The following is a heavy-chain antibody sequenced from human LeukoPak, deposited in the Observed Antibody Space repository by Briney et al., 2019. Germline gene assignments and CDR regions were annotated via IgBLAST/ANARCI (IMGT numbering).Heavy chain of an antibody. CDR2: ISNSGRYT. V-gene: IGHV3-11*05. D-gene: IGHD6-19*01. CDR1: GFSFSDNY. J-gene: IGHJ4*02. Sequence: GGSPRLSCAASGFSFSDNYMSWIRQAPGKGLEWVSYISNSGRYTNYPDSVQGRVTISRDNANNSLYLQMNSLRDEDTAVYYCARARGAGPCGHFDYWGQGTLPTASS. CDR3: ARARGAGPCGHFDY.